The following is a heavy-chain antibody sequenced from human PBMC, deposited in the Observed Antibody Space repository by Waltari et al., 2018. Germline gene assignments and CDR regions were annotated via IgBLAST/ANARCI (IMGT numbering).Heavy chain of an antibody. D-gene: IGHD3-10*01. CDR2: IIPILGIA. Sequence: QVQLVQSGAEVKKPGSSVKVSCKASGGTFSSYTIRWVRQAPGQGLEWMGRIIPILGIANYAQKFQGRVTITADKSTSTAYMELSSLRSEDTAVYYCARGVPYYYGSGSFDAFDIWGQGTMVTVSS. V-gene: IGHV1-69*02. J-gene: IGHJ3*02. CDR1: GGTFSSYT. CDR3: ARGVPYYYGSGSFDAFDI.